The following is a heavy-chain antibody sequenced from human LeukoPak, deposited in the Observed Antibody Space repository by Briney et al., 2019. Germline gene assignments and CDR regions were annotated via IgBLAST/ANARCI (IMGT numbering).Heavy chain of an antibody. CDR2: IKQHGSQK. V-gene: IGHV3-7*01. CDR1: GFTFSSYW. D-gene: IGHD5-18*01. J-gene: IGHJ4*02. Sequence: GGSLRLSCAASGFTFSSYWMSWVCQAPGKGLEWVANIKQHGSQKYYVDSVKGRFTISRDNAKNSLFLQMNSLRAEDAAVYYCARDRWGYSYGGDWGQGTLVTVSS. CDR3: ARDRWGYSYGGD.